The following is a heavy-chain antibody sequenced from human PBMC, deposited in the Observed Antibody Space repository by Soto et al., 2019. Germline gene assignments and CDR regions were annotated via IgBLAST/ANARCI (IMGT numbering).Heavy chain of an antibody. J-gene: IGHJ5*02. CDR3: ARQRGYSGYDSLWFDP. V-gene: IGHV4-30-2*01. D-gene: IGHD5-12*01. Sequence: SETLSLTCTVSGGSISSGDYYWSWIRQPPGKGLEWIGYIYHSGSTYYNPSLKSRVTISVDRSKNQFSLKLSSVTAADTAVYYCARQRGYSGYDSLWFDPWGQGTLVTSPQ. CDR1: GGSISSGDYY. CDR2: IYHSGST.